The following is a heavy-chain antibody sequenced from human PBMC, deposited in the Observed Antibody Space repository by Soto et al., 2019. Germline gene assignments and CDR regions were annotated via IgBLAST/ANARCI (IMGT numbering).Heavy chain of an antibody. D-gene: IGHD3-10*01. CDR3: AKQQGSDTPYYYSMDV. CDR1: GFTFGSYA. J-gene: IGHJ6*02. V-gene: IGHV3-23*01. Sequence: GGSLRLSCAASGFTFGSYAMSWVRQAPGKGLEWVSTISGSGGSAYYADSVKGRFTISRDNSKNTLYLQMNSLRAEDTAVYYCAKQQGSDTPYYYSMDVWGQGTTVTVSS. CDR2: ISGSGGSA.